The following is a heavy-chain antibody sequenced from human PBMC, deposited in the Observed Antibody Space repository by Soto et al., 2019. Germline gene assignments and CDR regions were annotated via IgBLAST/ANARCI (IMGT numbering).Heavy chain of an antibody. J-gene: IGHJ4*02. D-gene: IGHD3-3*01. V-gene: IGHV3-23*01. CDR1: GFSFGSYA. Sequence: GGSLRLSCAASGFSFGSYALSWVRQAPGKGLEWVSTISGSDGKTFYADSVKGRFSISRDTSQSTLYPQMNSLRADDTAMYYCARWSYLDYWGQGTRVTVSS. CDR2: ISGSDGKT. CDR3: ARWSYLDY.